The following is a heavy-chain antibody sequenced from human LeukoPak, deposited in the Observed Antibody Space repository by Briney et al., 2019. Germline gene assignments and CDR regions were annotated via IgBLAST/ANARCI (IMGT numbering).Heavy chain of an antibody. CDR3: ARVGTWELQRVFDY. CDR2: IQRGGSES. D-gene: IGHD1-26*01. J-gene: IGHJ4*02. Sequence: PGGTLRLSCAASGFTFTDYWMTWVRQVPGKGLEWVANIQRGGSESYYVDSVKGRFTISRENAKNSLYLQMDSLRVEDTAVYYCARVGTWELQRVFDYWGQGTPVTAS. CDR1: GFTFTDYW. V-gene: IGHV3-7*01.